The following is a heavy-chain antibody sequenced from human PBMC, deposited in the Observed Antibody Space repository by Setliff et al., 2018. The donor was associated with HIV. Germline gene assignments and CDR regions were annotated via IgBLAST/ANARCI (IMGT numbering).Heavy chain of an antibody. D-gene: IGHD3-3*01. CDR2: IFYSGIT. J-gene: IGHJ3*02. Sequence: PSETLSLTCTVSGDSINYKYWSWIRQSPGKGLEWIGYIFYSGITYYNPSLKSRVTISVDTSKNQFSLNLTSVTAADTPVYYCARSKTFYDFWGGYYTHGAFKIWGLGTMVTVSS. CDR3: ARSKTFYDFWGGYYTHGAFKI. CDR1: GDSINYKY. V-gene: IGHV4-59*12.